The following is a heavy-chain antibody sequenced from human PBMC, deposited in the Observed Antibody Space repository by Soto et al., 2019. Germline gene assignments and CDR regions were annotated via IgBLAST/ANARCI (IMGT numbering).Heavy chain of an antibody. CDR3: ARAVKQWLVGGDYYYYYMDV. V-gene: IGHV3-11*01. CDR1: GFTLSAYY. D-gene: IGHD6-19*01. CDR2: ISSSATII. J-gene: IGHJ6*03. Sequence: QVQLVESGGGLVKPGGSLRLSCEASGFTLSAYYMTWIRQAPGKGLEWISYISSSATIIYYADSVKGRFTISRDNAKTSLYLQMNNLRADDTAVYYCARAVKQWLVGGDYYYYYMDVWGKGTTVTVSS.